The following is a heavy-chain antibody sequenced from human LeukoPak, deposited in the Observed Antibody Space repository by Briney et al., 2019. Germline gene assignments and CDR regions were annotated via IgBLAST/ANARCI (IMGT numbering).Heavy chain of an antibody. CDR1: GFTFSTYG. CDR3: AKDRYCDNGVCSGSFDY. J-gene: IGHJ4*02. V-gene: IGHV3-30*02. CDR2: ISYDGSNK. Sequence: GGSLRLSCAASGFTFSTYGMHWVRQTPGKGLEWLAFISYDGSNKNYADSVKGRFTFSRDNSKNTVYLQMNSLRAEDTAVYYCAKDRYCDNGVCSGSFDYWGQGTLVTVSS. D-gene: IGHD2-8*01.